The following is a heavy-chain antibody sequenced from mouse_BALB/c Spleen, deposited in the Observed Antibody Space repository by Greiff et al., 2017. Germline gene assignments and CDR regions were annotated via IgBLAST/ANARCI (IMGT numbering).Heavy chain of an antibody. Sequence: VQLKESGPGLVKPSQSLSLTCSVTGYSITSGYYWNWIRQFPGNKLEWMGYISYDGSNNYNPSLKNRISITRDTSKNQFFLKLNSVTTEDTATYYCARLLLRLPYYFDYWGQGTTLTVSS. J-gene: IGHJ2*01. V-gene: IGHV3-6*02. CDR2: ISYDGSN. CDR3: ARLLLRLPYYFDY. CDR1: GYSITSGYY. D-gene: IGHD1-2*01.